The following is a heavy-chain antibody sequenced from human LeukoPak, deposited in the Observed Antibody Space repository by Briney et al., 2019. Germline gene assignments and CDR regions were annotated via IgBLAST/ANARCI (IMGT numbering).Heavy chain of an antibody. CDR1: GGTFSSYA. CDR3: ALSSSWRDAFDI. D-gene: IGHD6-13*01. Sequence: GASVKVSCKASGGTFSSYAISWVRQAPGQGLEWMGGIIPIFGTANYAQKFQGRVTITTDESTSTAYMELSSLRSEDTAVYYCALSSSWRDAFDIWGQGTMVTVSS. CDR2: IIPIFGTA. V-gene: IGHV1-69*05. J-gene: IGHJ3*02.